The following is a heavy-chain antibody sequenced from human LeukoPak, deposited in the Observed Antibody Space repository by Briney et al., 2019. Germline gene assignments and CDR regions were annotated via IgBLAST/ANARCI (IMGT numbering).Heavy chain of an antibody. CDR2: INYSGST. V-gene: IGHV4-39*02. J-gene: IGHJ4*02. CDR3: ARGSRTPDH. D-gene: IGHD3-10*01. Sequence: SETLSLTCTVSGGSISTSSHYWGWIRQPPGKGLEWIGSINYSGSTYYNPSLKSRATISVDTSKIHFSLRLSSVTAADTAVYYCARGSRTPDHWGQGTQVTVSS. CDR1: GGSISTSSHY.